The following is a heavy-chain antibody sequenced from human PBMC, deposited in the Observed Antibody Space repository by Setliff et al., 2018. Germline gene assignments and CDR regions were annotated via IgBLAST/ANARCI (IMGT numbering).Heavy chain of an antibody. J-gene: IGHJ4*02. CDR3: AGGPRWYDSSGYYFRTDN. D-gene: IGHD3-22*01. Sequence: GGSLRLSCAASGFTFRNYAMNWVRRAPGKGLEWVAHIGGSGSSADYADSVKGRFTVSRDNSKNTLYLQMNSLRAEDTAVYYCAGGPRWYDSSGYYFRTDNWGQGTLVTVSS. V-gene: IGHV3-23*01. CDR1: GFTFRNYA. CDR2: IGGSGSSA.